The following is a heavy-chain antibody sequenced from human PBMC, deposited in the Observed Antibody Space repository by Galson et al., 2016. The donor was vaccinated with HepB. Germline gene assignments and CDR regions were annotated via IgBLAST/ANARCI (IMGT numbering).Heavy chain of an antibody. V-gene: IGHV1-2*06. J-gene: IGHJ6*02. Sequence: SVKVSCKASGYTFTGYYMHWVRPAPGQGLEWMGRINPNSGGTNYAQKFQGRVTMTRDTSISTAYMELSRLRSDDTAVYYCARKGYYDSSGYYYFGRYYYYGMDVWGQGTTVTVSS. D-gene: IGHD3-22*01. CDR3: ARKGYYDSSGYYYFGRYYYYGMDV. CDR2: INPNSGGT. CDR1: GYTFTGYY.